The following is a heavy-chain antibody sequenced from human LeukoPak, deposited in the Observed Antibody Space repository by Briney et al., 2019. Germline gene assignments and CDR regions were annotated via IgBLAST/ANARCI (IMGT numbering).Heavy chain of an antibody. D-gene: IGHD3-22*01. V-gene: IGHV4-34*01. CDR3: ARGSGGYHYDH. J-gene: IGHJ5*02. CDR1: GGSFSAFY. CDR2: INHSAST. Sequence: SETLSLTCVVYGGSFSAFYWSWIRQPPGMGLEWIGEINHSASTNYNPSLKSRVTISADTSKNQFSLKVSSVTAADTAVYYCARGSGGYHYDHWGQGTLVTVSS.